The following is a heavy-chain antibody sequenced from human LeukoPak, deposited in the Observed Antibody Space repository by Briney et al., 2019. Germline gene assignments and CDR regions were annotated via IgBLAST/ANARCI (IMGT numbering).Heavy chain of an antibody. J-gene: IGHJ6*03. Sequence: SETLSLTCTVSGGSISSYYWSWIRQPPGKGLEWIGYIYYSGSTNYNPSLKSRVTMSVDTSKNQFSLKLSSVTAADTAVYYCARDVKYCSSTSCYPYYYYYYMDVWGKGTTVTVSS. V-gene: IGHV4-59*12. CDR2: IYYSGST. CDR3: ARDVKYCSSTSCYPYYYYYYMDV. D-gene: IGHD2-2*01. CDR1: GGSISSYY.